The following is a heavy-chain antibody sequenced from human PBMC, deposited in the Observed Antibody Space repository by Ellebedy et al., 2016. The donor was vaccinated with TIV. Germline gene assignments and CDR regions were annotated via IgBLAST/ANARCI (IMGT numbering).Heavy chain of an antibody. J-gene: IGHJ4*02. CDR3: VRGGFYSADFHF. V-gene: IGHV4-38-2*02. D-gene: IGHD2-15*01. CDR2: IYHSGST. CDR1: GYSISSGYY. Sequence: SETLSLXXTVSGYSISSGYYWGWIRQPPGKGLEWIASIYHSGSTYFNPSLKSRVTISVDTSTNQFSLKLSSVTAADTAVYYCVRGGFYSADFHFWGQGTRVTVSS.